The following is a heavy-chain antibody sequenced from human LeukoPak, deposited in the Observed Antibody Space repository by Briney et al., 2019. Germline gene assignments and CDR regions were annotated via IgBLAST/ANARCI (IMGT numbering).Heavy chain of an antibody. CDR1: GGSFSGYY. CDR3: ARKRSLHWYCDL. D-gene: IGHD3-16*02. J-gene: IGHJ2*01. CDR2: INHSGST. V-gene: IGHV4-34*01. Sequence: SETLSLTCAVYGGSFSGYYWSWIRQPPGKGLEWIGEINHSGSTNYNPSLKSRVTISVDTSKNQFSLKLSSVTAADTAVYYCARKRSLHWYCDLWGGGSPVTVSS.